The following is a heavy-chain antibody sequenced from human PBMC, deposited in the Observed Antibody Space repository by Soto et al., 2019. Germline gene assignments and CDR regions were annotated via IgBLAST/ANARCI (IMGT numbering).Heavy chain of an antibody. CDR1: GFTFSSYS. V-gene: IGHV3-21*01. J-gene: IGHJ4*02. D-gene: IGHD2-15*01. CDR2: ISSSSSYI. CDR3: ARVLSEGCSGGSCYSVGGFDY. Sequence: PGGSLRLSCAASGFTFSSYSMNWVRQAPGKGLEWVSSISSSSSYIYYADSVKGRFTISRDNAKNSLYLQMNSLRAEDTAVYYCARVLSEGCSGGSCYSVGGFDYWGQGT.